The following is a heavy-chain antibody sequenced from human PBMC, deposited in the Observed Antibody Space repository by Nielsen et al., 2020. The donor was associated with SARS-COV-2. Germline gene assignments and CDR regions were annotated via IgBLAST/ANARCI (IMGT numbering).Heavy chain of an antibody. J-gene: IGHJ4*02. Sequence: VRQAPGKGLEWVSVIYSGGSTYYADSVKGRFTISRDNSKNTLYLQMNSLRAEDTAAYYCARGGYSYGFYWGQGTLVTVSS. D-gene: IGHD5-18*01. V-gene: IGHV3-66*01. CDR2: IYSGGST. CDR3: ARGGYSYGFY.